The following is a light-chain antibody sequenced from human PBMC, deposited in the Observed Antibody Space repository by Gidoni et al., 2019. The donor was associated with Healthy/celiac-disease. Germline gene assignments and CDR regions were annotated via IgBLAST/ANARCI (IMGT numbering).Light chain of an antibody. CDR1: QSISSY. V-gene: IGKV1-39*01. Sequence: DIQMTQSPSSLYASVGDRVTITCRASQSISSYLNLYQKKPGKAPKLLLYAASSLQSGVPSRFIGSLSCPDFTLTIRSLLPDDFSTYYCQPSYSTPYTFGQCTKLEI. CDR3: QPSYSTPYT. J-gene: IGKJ2*01. CDR2: AAS.